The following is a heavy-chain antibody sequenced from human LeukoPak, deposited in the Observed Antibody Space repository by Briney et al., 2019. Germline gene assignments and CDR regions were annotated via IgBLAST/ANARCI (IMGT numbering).Heavy chain of an antibody. CDR3: ARLGAVQLEMEGAFDI. V-gene: IGHV5-51*01. D-gene: IGHD1-1*01. CDR2: IDPADSDT. CDR1: GYIFTTYW. J-gene: IGHJ3*02. Sequence: GESLKISCQGSGYIFTTYWIVWVRQVPGKGLEWMGLIDPADSDTTYSPSFQGRVNISVDKPISTAYLQWSSLRASDTAMYYCARLGAVQLEMEGAFDIWGQGTIVTVSS.